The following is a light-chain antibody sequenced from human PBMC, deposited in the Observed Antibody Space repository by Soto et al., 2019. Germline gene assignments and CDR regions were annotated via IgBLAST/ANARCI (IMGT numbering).Light chain of an antibody. CDR1: SSSIGSNH. CDR3: ASWDDSLSGYV. J-gene: IGLJ1*01. Sequence: QSVLTQPPSASGTPGQRVTISCSGSSSSIGSNHVYWYQQVPGTAPKLLIYKSGRRPSGVPDRFSGSKSGTSASLAISGLRSEDEADYHCASWDDSLSGYVFGTGTKVTRP. CDR2: KSG. V-gene: IGLV1-47*01.